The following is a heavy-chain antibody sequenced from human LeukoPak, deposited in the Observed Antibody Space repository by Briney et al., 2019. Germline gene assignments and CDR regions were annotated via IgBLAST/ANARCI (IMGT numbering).Heavy chain of an antibody. CDR2: IYYSGST. CDR1: DGSISSSSYY. D-gene: IGHD4-17*01. CDR3: ARQGGPYGDLDY. Sequence: SETLSLTCTVSDGSISSSSYYWGWIRQPPGKGLEWIGSIYYSGSTYYNPSLKSRVTISVDTSRNQFSLKLSSVTAADTAVYYCARQGGPYGDLDYWGQGTLVTVSS. J-gene: IGHJ4*02. V-gene: IGHV4-39*01.